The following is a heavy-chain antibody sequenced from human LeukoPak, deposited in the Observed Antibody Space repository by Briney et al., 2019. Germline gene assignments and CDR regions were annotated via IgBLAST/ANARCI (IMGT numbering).Heavy chain of an antibody. D-gene: IGHD3-10*01. CDR1: GFTFSSYE. CDR3: ARDSGYYGSGSDNQYYYYMDV. V-gene: IGHV3-48*03. J-gene: IGHJ6*03. Sequence: GGSLRLSCAASGFTFSSYEMNWVRQAPGKGLEWVSYISSSGSTIYYADSVKGRFTISRDNAKNSLYLQMNSLRAEDTALYYCARDSGYYGSGSDNQYYYYMDVWGKGTTVTVSS. CDR2: ISSSGSTI.